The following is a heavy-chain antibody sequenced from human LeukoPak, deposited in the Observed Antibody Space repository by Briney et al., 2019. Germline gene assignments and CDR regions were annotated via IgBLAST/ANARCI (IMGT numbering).Heavy chain of an antibody. CDR1: GGSISSYY. J-gene: IGHJ5*02. CDR3: ARTWDTAMGTRFDP. Sequence: PSETLSLTCTVSGGSISSYYWSWIRQPAGKGLEWIGRIYTSGSTNYNPSLKSRVTISVDTSKNQFSLKLSSVTAADTAVYYCARTWDTAMGTRFDPWGQGTLITVSS. CDR2: IYTSGST. V-gene: IGHV4-4*07. D-gene: IGHD5-18*01.